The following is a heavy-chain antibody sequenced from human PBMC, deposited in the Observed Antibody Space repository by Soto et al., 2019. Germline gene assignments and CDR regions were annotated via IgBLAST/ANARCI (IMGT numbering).Heavy chain of an antibody. J-gene: IGHJ6*02. Sequence: SETLSLTCTVSGDSISSGNKYWSWIRQAPGKGLEWIGYIFSSGTTYCNPSLKSRLTMSLDTSQNQFSLRLASVTDADSAVYYCARVPSPFDYYYAMDVWGQGTTVTVSS. CDR2: IFSSGTT. V-gene: IGHV4-30-4*01. CDR1: GDSISSGNKY. CDR3: ARVPSPFDYYYAMDV. D-gene: IGHD3-16*01.